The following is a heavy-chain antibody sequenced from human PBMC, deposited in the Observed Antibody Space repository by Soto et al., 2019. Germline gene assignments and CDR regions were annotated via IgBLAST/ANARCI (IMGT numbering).Heavy chain of an antibody. CDR1: RGSLSSFY. V-gene: IGHV4-59*05. CDR2: IYHTGNA. CDR3: ARDFFDSSDYTTNWFDP. Sequence: SETLSLTCTVSRGSLSSFYWAWIRQPPGEGLEWIGSIYHTGNAYYNPSLKSRVTISVDTSKNQFSLKLTSVTAADAALYYCARDFFDSSDYTTNWFDPWGQGTLVTVSS. J-gene: IGHJ5*02. D-gene: IGHD3-22*01.